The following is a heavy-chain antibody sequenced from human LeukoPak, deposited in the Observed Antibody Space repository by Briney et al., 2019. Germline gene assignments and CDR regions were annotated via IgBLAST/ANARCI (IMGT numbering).Heavy chain of an antibody. Sequence: PGGSLRLSCAASGFTFSSYAMSWVRQAPGKGLEWVSSISGSGGGTYYADSVKGRFSISRDNSKNTLDLQMNSLRSEDTAVYYCAKGASGNSMWYFDYWGQGTLVTVSS. CDR2: ISGSGGGT. D-gene: IGHD1-26*01. V-gene: IGHV3-23*01. CDR1: GFTFSSYA. CDR3: AKGASGNSMWYFDY. J-gene: IGHJ4*02.